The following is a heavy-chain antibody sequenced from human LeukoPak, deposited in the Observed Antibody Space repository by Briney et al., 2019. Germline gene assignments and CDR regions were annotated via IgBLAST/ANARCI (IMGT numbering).Heavy chain of an antibody. J-gene: IGHJ4*02. Sequence: EASVKVSCKASGYTFTGYYIHWVRQAPGQGLEWMGWINPNSGGTNYAQKFQGRVTMTRDTSISTAYMELNRLRSDDTAVYYCARDGTELLWFGELPYWGQGTLVTVSS. CDR3: ARDGTELLWFGELPY. CDR2: INPNSGGT. D-gene: IGHD3-10*01. CDR1: GYTFTGYY. V-gene: IGHV1-2*02.